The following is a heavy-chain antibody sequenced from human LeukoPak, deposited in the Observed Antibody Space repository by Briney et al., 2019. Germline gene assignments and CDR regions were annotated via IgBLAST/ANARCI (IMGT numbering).Heavy chain of an antibody. CDR2: ISGSRGST. Sequence: WASLRLSCAASGYTFSNYSMSWVRQAPGQGLEWVSAISGSRGSTYYAQSVKGRFTISRDNSKNTLYLQMNSLRADDTAVYYCAKMTAMGFSDYWGQGTLDSVPS. D-gene: IGHD2-21*02. V-gene: IGHV3-23*01. CDR1: GYTFSNYS. CDR3: AKMTAMGFSDY. J-gene: IGHJ4*02.